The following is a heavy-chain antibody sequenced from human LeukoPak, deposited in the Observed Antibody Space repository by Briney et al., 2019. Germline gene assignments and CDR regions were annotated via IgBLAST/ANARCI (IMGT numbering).Heavy chain of an antibody. D-gene: IGHD6-13*01. Sequence: GGSLRLSCAASGFTFSSYWMNWVRQAPGKGLEWVASINQDGSEKYSVDSVKGRFTISRDNAKNSLYLQMNSLRAEDTAVYYCARDGAAAGLYFDYWGQGTLVTVSS. CDR2: INQDGSEK. CDR3: ARDGAAAGLYFDY. CDR1: GFTFSSYW. J-gene: IGHJ4*02. V-gene: IGHV3-7*01.